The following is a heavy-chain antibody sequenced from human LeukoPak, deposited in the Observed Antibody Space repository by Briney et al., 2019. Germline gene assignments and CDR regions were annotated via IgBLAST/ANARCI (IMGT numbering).Heavy chain of an antibody. J-gene: IGHJ4*02. V-gene: IGHV1-2*02. Sequence: ASVKVSCKASGYTFTGYYMHWVRQAPGQGLEWMGWINPISGGTNYAQKFQGRVTMTRDTSISTAYMELSSLRSDDTAVYYCARVRAIGVGMRYYFDYWGQGTLVTVSS. D-gene: IGHD3-16*01. CDR3: ARVRAIGVGMRYYFDY. CDR1: GYTFTGYY. CDR2: INPISGGT.